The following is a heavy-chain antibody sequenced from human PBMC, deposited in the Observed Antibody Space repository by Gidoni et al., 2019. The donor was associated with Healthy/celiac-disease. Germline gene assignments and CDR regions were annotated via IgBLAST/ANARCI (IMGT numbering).Heavy chain of an antibody. Sequence: EVQLVESGGGLVKPGGFLRLSCAASGFTFSNAWMSWVRQAPGKGLEWVGRIKSKTDVGTTDYAAPVKGRFTISRDDSKNTLYLQMNSLKTEDTAVYYCTTDPRYMIYWGQGTLVTVSS. CDR3: TTDPRYMIY. CDR1: GFTFSNAW. V-gene: IGHV3-15*01. J-gene: IGHJ4*02. D-gene: IGHD1-20*01. CDR2: IKSKTDVGTT.